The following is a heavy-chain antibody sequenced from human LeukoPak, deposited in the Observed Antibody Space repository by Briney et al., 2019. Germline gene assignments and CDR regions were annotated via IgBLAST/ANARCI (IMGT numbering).Heavy chain of an antibody. V-gene: IGHV1-3*01. CDR2: INAGNGNT. CDR3: ARHSSTSLEYFQH. J-gene: IGHJ1*01. CDR1: GYTFTSYA. D-gene: IGHD2-2*01. Sequence: ASVKVSCKASGYTFTSYAMHWVRQAPGQRLEWMGWINAGNGNTKYSQKFQGRVTITRDISASTAYMELSSLRSEDTAVYYCARHSSTSLEYFQHWGQGTLVTVSS.